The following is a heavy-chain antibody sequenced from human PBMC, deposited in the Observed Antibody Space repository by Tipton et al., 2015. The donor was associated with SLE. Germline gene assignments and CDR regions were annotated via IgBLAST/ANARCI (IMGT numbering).Heavy chain of an antibody. CDR1: GYTFTSYY. Sequence: QLVQSGAEVKKPGASVKVSCKASGYTFTSYYMHWVRQAPGQGLEWMGIINPSGGSTSYAQKFQGRVTMTRDTSTSTVYMELSSLRSEDTAEYYCARELGHNERFFYGIDVWGQGTTVTVSS. CDR2: INPSGGST. CDR3: ARELGHNERFFYGIDV. V-gene: IGHV1-46*01. J-gene: IGHJ6*02. D-gene: IGHD5-24*01.